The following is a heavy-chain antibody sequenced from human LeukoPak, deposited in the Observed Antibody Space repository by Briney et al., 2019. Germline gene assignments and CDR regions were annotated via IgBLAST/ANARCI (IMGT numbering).Heavy chain of an antibody. Sequence: SGGSLRLSCAASGFTFSSYAMSWVRQAPGKGLEWVSGIGGSGGNTYYADSVKGRFTISRDNAKNTLYLQMNSLRVEDTAVYYCGRALGSPLDYWGQGTLVTVSS. J-gene: IGHJ4*02. CDR3: GRALGSPLDY. CDR2: IGGSGGNT. V-gene: IGHV3-23*01. CDR1: GFTFSSYA. D-gene: IGHD1-26*01.